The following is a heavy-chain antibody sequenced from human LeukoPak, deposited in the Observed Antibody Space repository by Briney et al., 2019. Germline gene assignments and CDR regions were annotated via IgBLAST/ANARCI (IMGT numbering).Heavy chain of an antibody. CDR1: GGTFSSYA. V-gene: IGHV1-69*13. CDR3: AGRRRTRYCSSTSCYANWFVP. J-gene: IGHJ5*02. CDR2: IIPLFGTA. Sequence: ASVKVSCKGSGGTFSSYAISWVGQAPGQGLEWMGGIIPLFGTAYYKQKFQGRVTITADESTSTVYMELSSLRSEDTAVYYCAGRRRTRYCSSTSCYANWFVPWGQGTLVTVSS. D-gene: IGHD2-2*01.